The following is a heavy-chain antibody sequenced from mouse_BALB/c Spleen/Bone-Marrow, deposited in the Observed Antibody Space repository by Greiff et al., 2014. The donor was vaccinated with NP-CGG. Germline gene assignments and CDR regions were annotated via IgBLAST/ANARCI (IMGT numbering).Heavy chain of an antibody. D-gene: IGHD4-1*01. CDR3: ARGGRLTGYYFDY. J-gene: IGHJ2*01. CDR1: GYAFSSYW. Sequence: VKLMESGAELVRPGSSVKISRKASGYAFSSYWMNWVKQRPGQGLEWIGQIYPGDGDTNYNGNFKDKATLTTDKSSTTAYMQLSSLTSEDSAVYFCARGGRLTGYYFDYWGQGTTLTVSS. CDR2: IYPGDGDT. V-gene: IGHV1-80*01.